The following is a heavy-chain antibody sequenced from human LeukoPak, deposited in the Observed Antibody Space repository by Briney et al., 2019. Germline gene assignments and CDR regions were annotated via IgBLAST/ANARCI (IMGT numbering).Heavy chain of an antibody. V-gene: IGHV7-4-1*02. D-gene: IGHD2-21*02. CDR3: ATRGDMTSYYYYGMDV. Sequence: ASVKVSCKASGYTFTSYAMNWVRQAPGQGLEWMGWINTNTGNPTYAQGFTGRFVFSLDTSVSTAYLQISSLKAEDTAVYYCATRGDMTSYYYYGMDVWGQGTKVTVSS. CDR1: GYTFTSYA. J-gene: IGHJ6*02. CDR2: INTNTGNP.